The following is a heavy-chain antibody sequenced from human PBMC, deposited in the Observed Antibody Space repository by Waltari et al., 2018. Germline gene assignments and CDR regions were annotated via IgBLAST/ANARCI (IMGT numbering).Heavy chain of an antibody. Sequence: QVQLQQWGAGLLKPSETLSLTCAVYGGSFSGYYWSWIRQPPGKGLEWIGEINHSGSTNYHPSLKSRVTISVDTSKNQFSLKLSSVTAADTAVYYCARGGSDIVVVPAAQPFDPWGQGTLVTVSS. J-gene: IGHJ5*02. D-gene: IGHD2-2*01. V-gene: IGHV4-34*01. CDR2: INHSGST. CDR3: ARGGSDIVVVPAAQPFDP. CDR1: GGSFSGYY.